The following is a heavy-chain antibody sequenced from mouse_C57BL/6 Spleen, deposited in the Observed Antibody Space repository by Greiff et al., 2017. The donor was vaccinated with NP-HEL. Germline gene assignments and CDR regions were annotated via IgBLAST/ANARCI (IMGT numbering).Heavy chain of an antibody. CDR3: ARQMVTTVFAY. Sequence: EVQGVESGGDLVKPGGSLKLSCAASGFTFSSYGMSWVRQTPDKRLEWVATISSGGSYTYYPDSVKGRFTISRDNAKNTLYLQMSSLKSEDTAMYYCARQMVTTVFAYWGQGTLVTVSA. CDR1: GFTFSSYG. CDR2: ISSGGSYT. V-gene: IGHV5-6*01. D-gene: IGHD2-2*01. J-gene: IGHJ3*01.